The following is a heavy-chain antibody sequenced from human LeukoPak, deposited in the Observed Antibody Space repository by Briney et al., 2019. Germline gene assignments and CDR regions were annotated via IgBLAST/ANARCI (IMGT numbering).Heavy chain of an antibody. Sequence: SETLSLTCAVYGGSFSGYYWSWIRQPPGKGLEWIGEINHSGSTNYNPPLKSRVTISVDTSKNQFSLKLSSVTAADTAVYYCAGHRGWFDPWGQGTLVTVSS. CDR3: AGHRGWFDP. CDR1: GGSFSGYY. CDR2: INHSGST. J-gene: IGHJ5*02. D-gene: IGHD3-16*01. V-gene: IGHV4-34*01.